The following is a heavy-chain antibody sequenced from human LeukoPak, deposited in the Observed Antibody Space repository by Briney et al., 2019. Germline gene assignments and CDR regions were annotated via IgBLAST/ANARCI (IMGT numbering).Heavy chain of an antibody. CDR3: ARDQWCSGGSCYSGGNWFDP. CDR2: IIPIFGTA. V-gene: IGHV1-69*05. CDR1: GGTFSSYA. J-gene: IGHJ5*02. Sequence: SVKVSCEASGGTFSSYAIGWVRQAPGQGLEWMGRIIPIFGTANYAQKFQGRVTITTDESTSTAYMELSSLRSEDTAVYYCARDQWCSGGSCYSGGNWFDPWGQGTLVTVSS. D-gene: IGHD2-15*01.